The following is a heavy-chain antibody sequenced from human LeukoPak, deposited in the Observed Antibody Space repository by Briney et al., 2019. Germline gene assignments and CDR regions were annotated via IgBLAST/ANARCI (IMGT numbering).Heavy chain of an antibody. CDR1: GFTFSNYG. J-gene: IGHJ4*02. V-gene: IGHV3-30*02. CDR3: AKDFRVAMAPAYFDY. D-gene: IGHD5-18*01. CDR2: IRYDGSNK. Sequence: RSGGSLRLSCAASGFTFSNYGMHWVRQASGKGLEWVAFIRYDGSNKYYADSVKGRFTISRDNSKNTLYLQMNSLRAEDTAVYYCAKDFRVAMAPAYFDYWGQGTLVTVSS.